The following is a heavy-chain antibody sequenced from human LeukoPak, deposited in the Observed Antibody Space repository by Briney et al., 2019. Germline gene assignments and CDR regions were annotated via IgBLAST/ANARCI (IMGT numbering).Heavy chain of an antibody. CDR1: GFTFSSYS. J-gene: IGHJ3*02. D-gene: IGHD3-22*01. CDR2: LSSGGERT. CDR3: ASIPFYYDSSALSPAFDI. Sequence: GGSLRLSCAASGFTFSSYSMSWVRQAPGKGLEWISALSSGGERTYYADSVKGRFTFSRDNSNNTLYLQMNSLRAEDTALYYCASIPFYYDSSALSPAFDIWGQGTVVTVSS. V-gene: IGHV3-23*01.